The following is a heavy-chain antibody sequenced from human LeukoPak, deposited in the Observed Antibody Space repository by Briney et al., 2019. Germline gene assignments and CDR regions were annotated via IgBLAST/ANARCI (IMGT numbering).Heavy chain of an antibody. Sequence: ASVKVSCKASGYTFASYGISWVRQAPGQGLEWMGWISAYNGNTNYAQKLQGRVTITTDTSTSTAYMELRSLRSDDTAVYYCARALGLQLVRFGYYGMDVWGQGTTVTVSS. J-gene: IGHJ6*02. CDR1: GYTFASYG. CDR2: ISAYNGNT. D-gene: IGHD6-6*01. CDR3: ARALGLQLVRFGYYGMDV. V-gene: IGHV1-18*01.